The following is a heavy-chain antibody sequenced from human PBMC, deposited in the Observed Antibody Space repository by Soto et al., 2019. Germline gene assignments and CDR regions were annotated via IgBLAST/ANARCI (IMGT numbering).Heavy chain of an antibody. D-gene: IGHD3-3*01. CDR1: GGSFSGYY. Sequence: PSETLSLTCAVYGGSFSGYYWSWIRQPPGKGLEWIGEINHSGSTNYNPSLKSRVTISVDTSKNQFSLKLSSVTAADTAVYYCARGRGVLRFLEWSTYGLDVWGQGTTGTVS. J-gene: IGHJ6*02. V-gene: IGHV4-34*01. CDR3: ARGRGVLRFLEWSTYGLDV. CDR2: INHSGST.